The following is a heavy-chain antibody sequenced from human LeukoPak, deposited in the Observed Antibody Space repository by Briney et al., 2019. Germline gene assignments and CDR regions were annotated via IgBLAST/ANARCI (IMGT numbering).Heavy chain of an antibody. CDR2: ISWNSGSI. D-gene: IGHD1-1*01. V-gene: IGHV3-9*03. Sequence: GGSLRLSCAASGFTFDDYAMHWVRQAPGKGLEWVSGISWNSGSIAYAESVKGRFTISRDNAKNSLYLQMNSLRIEDMALNYCAKDVASRRDGYFDLWGRGTLVIVSS. CDR3: AKDVASRRDGYFDL. J-gene: IGHJ2*01. CDR1: GFTFDDYA.